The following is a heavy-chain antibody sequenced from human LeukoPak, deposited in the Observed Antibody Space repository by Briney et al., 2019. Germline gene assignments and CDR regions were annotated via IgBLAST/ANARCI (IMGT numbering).Heavy chain of an antibody. D-gene: IGHD3-9*01. CDR3: ARDAPLLYYDILTGYTTEFDY. J-gene: IGHJ4*02. CDR1: GFTFSSYS. Sequence: GSLRLSCAASGFTFSSYSMNWVRQAPGKGLEWVSSISSSSSYIYYADSVKGRFTISRDNAKNSLYLQMNSLRAEDTAVCYCARDAPLLYYDILTGYTTEFDYWGQGTLVTVSS. V-gene: IGHV3-21*01. CDR2: ISSSSSYI.